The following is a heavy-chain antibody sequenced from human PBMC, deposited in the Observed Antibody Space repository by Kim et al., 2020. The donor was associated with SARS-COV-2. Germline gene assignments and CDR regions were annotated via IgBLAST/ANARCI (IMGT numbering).Heavy chain of an antibody. D-gene: IGHD2-21*01. CDR1: GFTFSSYW. Sequence: GGSLRLSCAASGFTFSSYWMSWVRQAPGKGLEWVANIKQDGSEKYYVDSVKGRFTISRDNAKNSLYLQMNSLRAEDTAVYYCARDRTAAAAGNWGHRNVVIAVWGQGTLVTVSS. CDR3: ARDRTAAAAGNWGHRNVVIAV. CDR2: IKQDGSEK. J-gene: IGHJ4*02. V-gene: IGHV3-7*01.